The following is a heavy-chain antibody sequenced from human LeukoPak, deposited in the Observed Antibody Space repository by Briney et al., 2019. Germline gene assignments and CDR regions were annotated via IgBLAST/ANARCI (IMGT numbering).Heavy chain of an antibody. V-gene: IGHV4-34*01. D-gene: IGHD3-9*01. CDR2: INHSGST. Sequence: SETLSLTCAVYGGSFSGYYWSWIRQPPGEGLEWIGEINHSGSTDYNPSLKSRVTISVDTSKNQFSLKLTSVTAADTAVYYCARGELRYFDWLLYYWGQGTLVTVSS. J-gene: IGHJ4*02. CDR3: ARGELRYFDWLLYY. CDR1: GGSFSGYY.